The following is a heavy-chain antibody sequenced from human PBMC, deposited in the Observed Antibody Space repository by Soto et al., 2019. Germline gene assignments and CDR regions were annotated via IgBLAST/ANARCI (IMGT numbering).Heavy chain of an antibody. D-gene: IGHD2-2*01. CDR2: INPSGGST. CDR1: GYTFTSYY. Sequence: QVQLVQSGAEVKKPGASVKVSCKASGYTFTSYYIHWVRQAPGPGLEWMGIINPSGGSTTYAQKFQGRVTMTSDTSTSTVYRELSSLRSEDTAVYYGARRGACISTSCSLDYWGQGTLVTLSS. V-gene: IGHV1-46*01. J-gene: IGHJ4*02. CDR3: ARRGACISTSCSLDY.